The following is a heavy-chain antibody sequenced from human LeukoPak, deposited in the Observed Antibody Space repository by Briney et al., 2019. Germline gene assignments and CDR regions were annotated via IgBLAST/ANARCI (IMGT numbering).Heavy chain of an antibody. Sequence: SETLSLTCTVSGGSISSSSYYWGWIRQPPGKGLEWIGSIYYSGSTYYNPSLKSRVTISVDTSKNQFSLKLSSVTAADTAVCYCARHSAHSSTNDAFDIWGQGTMVTVSS. D-gene: IGHD6-13*01. CDR3: ARHSAHSSTNDAFDI. V-gene: IGHV4-39*07. CDR1: GGSISSSSYY. CDR2: IYYSGST. J-gene: IGHJ3*02.